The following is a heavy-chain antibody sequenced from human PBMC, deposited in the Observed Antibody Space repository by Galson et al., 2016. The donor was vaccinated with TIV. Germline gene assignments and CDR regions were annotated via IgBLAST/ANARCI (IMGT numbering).Heavy chain of an antibody. D-gene: IGHD3-16*01. J-gene: IGHJ4*02. V-gene: IGHV6-1*01. CDR2: TFYRSKWYN. CDR1: GDSVSSNSAA. CDR3: ARATPSVFGIIMTLDS. Sequence: CAISGDSVSSNSAAWNWLRQSPSRGLEWLGRTFYRSKWYNDYAPSVKSRITINPDTSKNQFSLQLNSVTPEDTAVSYCARATPSVFGIIMTLDSWGQGTPVTVSS.